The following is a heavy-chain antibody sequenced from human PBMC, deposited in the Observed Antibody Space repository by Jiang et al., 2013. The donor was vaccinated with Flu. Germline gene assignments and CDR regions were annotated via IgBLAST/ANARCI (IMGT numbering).Heavy chain of an antibody. CDR2: VSAYNGNT. Sequence: SGAEVKKPGASVKVSCKASGYTFTSYGISWVRQAPGQGLEWMGWVSAYNGNTNYAQKLQGRVTMTTDTSTSTAYMELRSLRSDDTAVYYCARDLRAPEYSSSYIPPXTGIYYYYYYGMDVWGQGTTVTVSS. CDR3: ARDLRAPEYSSSYIPPXTGIYYYYYYGMDV. V-gene: IGHV1-18*01. J-gene: IGHJ6*02. CDR1: GYTFTSYG. D-gene: IGHD6-6*01.